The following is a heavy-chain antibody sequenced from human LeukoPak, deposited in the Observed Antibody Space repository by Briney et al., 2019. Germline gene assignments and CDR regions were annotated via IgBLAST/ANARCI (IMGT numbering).Heavy chain of an antibody. CDR2: ITSSGTYI. Sequence: GGSLRLSCATSGFTFNNYNMNWVRQAPGRALEWVSSITSSGTYIFYADSVKGRFTISRDNAKNSLYLQMNSLGPEDTAVYYCATDLGSPPPYYFDYWGQGTLVTVSS. V-gene: IGHV3-21*04. CDR1: GFTFNNYN. CDR3: ATDLGSPPPYYFDY. D-gene: IGHD1-26*01. J-gene: IGHJ4*02.